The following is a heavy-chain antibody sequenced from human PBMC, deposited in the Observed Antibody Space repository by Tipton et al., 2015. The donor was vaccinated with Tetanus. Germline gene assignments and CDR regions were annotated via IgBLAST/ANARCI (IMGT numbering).Heavy chain of an antibody. J-gene: IGHJ1*01. Sequence: PGLVKPSQTLSVTCVISGDRLSSDIAAWYWIRQSPSRGLEWLGRTYYRSKWSNDYAVSVKSRVTITSDTSKNQFSLQLGSVTPEDTAVYYCARTSGYLYSSYWGQGTLVTVSS. D-gene: IGHD3-3*01. CDR3: ARTSGYLYSSY. CDR2: TYYRSKWSN. V-gene: IGHV6-1*01. CDR1: GDRLSSDIAA.